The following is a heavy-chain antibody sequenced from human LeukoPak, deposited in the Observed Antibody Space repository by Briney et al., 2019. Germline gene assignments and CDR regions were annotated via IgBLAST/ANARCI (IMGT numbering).Heavy chain of an antibody. CDR3: ARVVVVAASNWFDP. CDR2: ISYSGSA. CDR1: GASISSGDYY. Sequence: SETLSLTCSVSGASISSGDYYWSWIRQPPGKGLEWIGYISYSGSAYYNPSLKGRVTISVDTSENQFSLRLSSVTAADTAVYYCARVVVVAASNWFDPWGQGTLVTVSS. V-gene: IGHV4-30-4*01. J-gene: IGHJ5*02. D-gene: IGHD2-15*01.